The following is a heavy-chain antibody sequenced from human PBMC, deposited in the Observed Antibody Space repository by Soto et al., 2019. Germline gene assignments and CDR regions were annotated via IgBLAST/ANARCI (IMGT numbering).Heavy chain of an antibody. CDR1: GGSFRGYY. D-gene: IGHD3-10*01. CDR3: ARATYYYGSGSYYYYYYIDV. Sequence: SVTLSLTCALYGGSFRGYYWSWIRQTPPKGLEWIGEINHSGSTNYNPSLKSRVTISVDTSKNQFSLKLSSVTAADTAVYYCARATYYYGSGSYYYYYYIDVWGKGTTVS. CDR2: INHSGST. V-gene: IGHV4-34*01. J-gene: IGHJ6*03.